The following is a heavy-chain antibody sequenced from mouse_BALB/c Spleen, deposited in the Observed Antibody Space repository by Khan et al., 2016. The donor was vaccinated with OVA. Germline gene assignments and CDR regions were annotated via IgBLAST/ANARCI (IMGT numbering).Heavy chain of an antibody. Sequence: VQLQQSGAELVRPGVSVKISCKGSGYTFTDFSMHWVKQRHAMSLEWIGVISTYYGDADYNQKFKDKATMTVDKSSNTAYMDLARLTSEDSAIYYCAIGAGGDRFLYWGQGTLVTVSA. CDR1: GYTFTDFS. CDR2: ISTYYGDA. J-gene: IGHJ3*01. CDR3: AIGAGGDRFLY. D-gene: IGHD3-2*01. V-gene: IGHV1S137*01.